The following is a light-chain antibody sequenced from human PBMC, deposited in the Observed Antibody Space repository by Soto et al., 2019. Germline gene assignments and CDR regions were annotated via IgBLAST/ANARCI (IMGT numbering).Light chain of an antibody. CDR2: WAS. V-gene: IGKV4-1*01. Sequence: DIVMTQSADSLAVSLGERATINCKSSQSVLYDSNNKNYLAWYQQKPGQPPELLIYWASTRVSGVPDRFSGSGSGTDFTLTISSLQAEEVAVYYCQQYYSPPLTFGQGTKVEIK. J-gene: IGKJ1*01. CDR3: QQYYSPPLT. CDR1: QSVLYDSNNKNY.